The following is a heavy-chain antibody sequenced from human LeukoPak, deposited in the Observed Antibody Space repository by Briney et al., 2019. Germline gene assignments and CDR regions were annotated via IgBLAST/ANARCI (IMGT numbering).Heavy chain of an antibody. Sequence: SETLSLTCTVSGGSISSGGYYWSWIRQQPGNGLEWIVYIYYSGSTYYNPSLKSRVTISVDTSKNQFSLKLSSVTAADTGVYYCARSWRSSWYQSWFDPWGQGTLVTVSS. J-gene: IGHJ5*02. CDR2: IYYSGST. V-gene: IGHV4-31*03. CDR1: GGSISSGGYY. CDR3: ARSWRSSWYQSWFDP. D-gene: IGHD6-13*01.